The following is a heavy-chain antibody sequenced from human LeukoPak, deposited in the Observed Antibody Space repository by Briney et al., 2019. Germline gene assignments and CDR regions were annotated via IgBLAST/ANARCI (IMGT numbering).Heavy chain of an antibody. D-gene: IGHD6-13*01. CDR2: ISYDGSNK. V-gene: IGHV3-30-3*01. CDR1: GFTFSSHA. CDR3: ARVLGQHPSSLSDAFDI. Sequence: GGSLRLSCAASGFTFSSHAMHWVRQAPGKGLEWVAVISYDGSNKYYADSVKGRFTISRDNSKNTLYLQMNSLRAEDTAVYYCARVLGQHPSSLSDAFDIWGQGTMVTVSS. J-gene: IGHJ3*02.